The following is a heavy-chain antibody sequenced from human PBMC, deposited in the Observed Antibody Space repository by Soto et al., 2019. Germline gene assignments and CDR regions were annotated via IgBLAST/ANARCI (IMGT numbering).Heavy chain of an antibody. J-gene: IGHJ4*02. CDR2: ISGSGGST. CDR3: AKGGRSYDILTGYYLFDY. V-gene: IGHV3-23*01. D-gene: IGHD3-9*01. Sequence: GGSLRLSCAASGFTFSSYAMSWVRQAPGKGLEWASAISGSGGSTYYADSVKGRFTISRDNSKNTLYLQMNSLRAEDTAVYYCAKGGRSYDILTGYYLFDYWGQGTLVTVSS. CDR1: GFTFSSYA.